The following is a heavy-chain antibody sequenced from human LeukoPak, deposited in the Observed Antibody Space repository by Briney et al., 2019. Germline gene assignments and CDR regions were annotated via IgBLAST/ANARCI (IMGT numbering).Heavy chain of an antibody. Sequence: GGSLRLSCAASGFTFSSYSMNWVRQAPGKGLEWVSSISSSSSYIYYADSVKGRFTISRDNAKNSLYLQMNSLRAEDTAVYYCARGLYCSGGSCYREAFDIWGQGTMVTVSS. V-gene: IGHV3-21*01. CDR1: GFTFSSYS. CDR3: ARGLYCSGGSCYREAFDI. J-gene: IGHJ3*02. CDR2: ISSSSSYI. D-gene: IGHD2-15*01.